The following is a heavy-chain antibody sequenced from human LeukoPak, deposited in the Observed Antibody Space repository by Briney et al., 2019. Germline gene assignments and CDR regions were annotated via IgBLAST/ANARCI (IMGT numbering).Heavy chain of an antibody. V-gene: IGHV3-23*01. CDR2: ISGSGGST. D-gene: IGHD6-19*01. J-gene: IGHJ4*02. CDR3: AKDADYSSGWYKDY. CDR1: GFTFSSYA. Sequence: PGGSLRLSCAASGFTFSSYAMSWVRQAPGKGLEWVSAISGSGGSTYYADSVKGRFTISRDNSKNTLYLQMSSLRAEDTAVYYCAKDADYSSGWYKDYWGQGTLVTVSS.